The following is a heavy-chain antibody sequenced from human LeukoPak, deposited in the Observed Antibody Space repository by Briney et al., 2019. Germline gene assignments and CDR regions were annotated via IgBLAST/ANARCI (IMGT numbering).Heavy chain of an antibody. CDR3: ARETYGSGSYYLDY. Sequence: VASVKVSCKASGYTFTGYYMHWVRQAPGQGLEWMGRINPNSGGTNYTQKFQGRVTMTRDTSISTAYMELSRLRSDDTAVYYCARETYGSGSYYLDYWGQGTLVTVSS. CDR1: GYTFTGYY. V-gene: IGHV1-2*06. D-gene: IGHD3-10*01. J-gene: IGHJ4*02. CDR2: INPNSGGT.